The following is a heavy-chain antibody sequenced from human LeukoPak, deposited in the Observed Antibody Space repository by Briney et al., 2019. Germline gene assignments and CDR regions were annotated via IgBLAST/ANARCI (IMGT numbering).Heavy chain of an antibody. CDR2: ISSSSSHI. V-gene: IGHV3-21*01. J-gene: IGHJ4*02. Sequence: GGSLRLSCAASGFTFSSYSMNWVRQAPGKGLEWVSSISSSSSHIYYADSVKGRFTISRDNAKNSLYLQMNSLRAEDTAVYYCARERGYSHGYSDYWGQGTLVTVSS. D-gene: IGHD5-18*01. CDR3: ARERGYSHGYSDY. CDR1: GFTFSSYS.